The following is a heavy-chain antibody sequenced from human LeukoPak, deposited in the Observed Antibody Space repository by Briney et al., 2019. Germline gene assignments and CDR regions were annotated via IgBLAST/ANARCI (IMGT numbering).Heavy chain of an antibody. CDR1: GYNFNTYW. J-gene: IGHJ4*02. V-gene: IGHV5-51*01. CDR3: ASRPFETTVVPWDFY. CDR2: IRPMNSDV. Sequence: GESLKISCKGSGYNFNTYWVAWVRPLPGKGLEWMGIIRPMNSDVRYGPSFQGQVTISADRSINTAYLQWNGLTASDAAMYYCASRPFETTVVPWDFYWGQGTQVTVSS. D-gene: IGHD4-23*01.